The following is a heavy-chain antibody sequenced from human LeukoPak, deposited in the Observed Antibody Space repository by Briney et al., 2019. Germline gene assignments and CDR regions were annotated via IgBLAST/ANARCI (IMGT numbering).Heavy chain of an antibody. CDR1: GFTFSSYS. J-gene: IGHJ4*02. CDR2: IKQDGSEK. V-gene: IGHV3-7*03. Sequence: GGSLRLSCAASGFTFSSYSMNWVRQAPGKGLEWVANIKQDGSEKYYVDSVKGRFTISRDNAKNSLYLQMNSLRAEDTAVYYCARGRDFWSGYYSYYFDYWGQGTLVTVSS. CDR3: ARGRDFWSGYYSYYFDY. D-gene: IGHD3-3*01.